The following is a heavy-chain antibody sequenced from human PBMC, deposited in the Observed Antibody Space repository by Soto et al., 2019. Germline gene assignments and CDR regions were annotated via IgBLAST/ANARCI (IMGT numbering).Heavy chain of an antibody. CDR1: GFIVTSYT. D-gene: IGHD6-19*01. Sequence: EVQLVESGGGLVKPGGSLRLSCAASGFIVTSYTVNWVRQAPGKGLEWVSSISGSSTYIYYADSVKGLFTISRDNAKNSLSLQLNSLRAEDTAVYYCARDRKIAVAGTSNYFYYGLDVWGQGTTVTVSS. CDR2: ISGSSTYI. CDR3: ARDRKIAVAGTSNYFYYGLDV. V-gene: IGHV3-21*01. J-gene: IGHJ6*02.